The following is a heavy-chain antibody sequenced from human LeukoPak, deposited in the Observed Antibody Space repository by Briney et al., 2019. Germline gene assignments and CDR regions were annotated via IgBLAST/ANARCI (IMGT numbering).Heavy chain of an antibody. CDR1: GGSFSGYY. J-gene: IGHJ4*02. Sequence: SETLSLTCAVYGGSFSGYYWSWIRQPAGKGLEWIGRIYTSGSTNYNPSLKSRVTMSVDTSKNQFSLKLSSVTAADTAVYYCARVDSSSLFDYWGQGTLVTVSS. D-gene: IGHD6-13*01. CDR3: ARVDSSSLFDY. CDR2: IYTSGST. V-gene: IGHV4-59*10.